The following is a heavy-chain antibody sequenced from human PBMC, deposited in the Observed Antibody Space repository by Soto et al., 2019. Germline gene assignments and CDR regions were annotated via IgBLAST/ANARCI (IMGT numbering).Heavy chain of an antibody. Sequence: QVQLVQSGAEVKKPGASVKVSCKASGYTFTSYGISWVRQAPGQGLEWMGWISAYNGNTNYAQKLQGRVTMTTDTATSTAYMELRSLRSDDTAVYYCARDRHYEYVWGSYPLFDYWGQGTLVTVSS. D-gene: IGHD3-16*02. CDR3: ARDRHYEYVWGSYPLFDY. J-gene: IGHJ4*02. V-gene: IGHV1-18*01. CDR2: ISAYNGNT. CDR1: GYTFTSYG.